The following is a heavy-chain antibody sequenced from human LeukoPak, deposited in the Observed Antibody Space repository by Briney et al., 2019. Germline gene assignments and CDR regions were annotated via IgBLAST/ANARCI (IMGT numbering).Heavy chain of an antibody. CDR3: ARAKDNYRGNDAFDI. CDR2: IYASGGT. CDR1: GGSISGFY. D-gene: IGHD3-16*02. Sequence: SETLSLTCTVSGGSISGFYWSWIRQSAEKGLEWIGHIYASGGTNYNPSLKSRITMAVDTFKSQYSLKLRSVTAADTAVYYCARAKDNYRGNDAFDIWGQGTMVTVSS. V-gene: IGHV4-4*07. J-gene: IGHJ3*02.